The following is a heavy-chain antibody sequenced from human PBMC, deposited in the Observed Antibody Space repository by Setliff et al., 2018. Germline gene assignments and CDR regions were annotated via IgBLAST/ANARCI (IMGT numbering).Heavy chain of an antibody. V-gene: IGHV3-23*03. CDR1: GFIFSTYA. CDR2: IYSGDRHT. Sequence: PGGSLRLSCAASGFIFSTYAMSWVRQAPGKGLEWVSTIYSGDRHTFYTDSVKGRFTIFRDGSKNTLYLQMTSLRAEDTAVYYCAKPQVELRWGFESWGQGTLVTVS. J-gene: IGHJ4*02. CDR3: AKPQVELRWGFES. D-gene: IGHD1-7*01.